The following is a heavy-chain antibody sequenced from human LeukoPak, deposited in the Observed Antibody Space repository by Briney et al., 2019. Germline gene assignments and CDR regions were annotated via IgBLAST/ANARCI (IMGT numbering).Heavy chain of an antibody. J-gene: IGHJ4*02. CDR1: GFTFSSYA. CDR2: ISGSGGST. D-gene: IGHD2-21*01. V-gene: IGHV3-23*01. Sequence: QAGGSLRLSCAASGFTFSSYAMSWVRQAPGKGLEWVSAISGSGGSTYYADSVKGRFTISRDNSKNTLYLQMNSLRAEDTAVYYCAKEKEPDFSESYAKFPGYWGQGTLVTVSS. CDR3: AKEKEPDFSESYAKFPGY.